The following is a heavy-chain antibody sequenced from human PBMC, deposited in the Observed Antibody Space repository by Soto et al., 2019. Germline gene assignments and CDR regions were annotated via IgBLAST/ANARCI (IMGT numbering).Heavy chain of an antibody. J-gene: IGHJ4*02. CDR1: GYSFTSYW. D-gene: IGHD6-13*01. CDR2: IDPSDSYT. CDR3: ARLQAAAVDNDLTFDY. V-gene: IGHV5-10-1*01. Sequence: EVQLVQSGAEVKKPGESLRISCKGSGYSFTSYWISWVRQMPGKGLEWMGRIDPSDSYTNYSPSFQGHVTISADKYTSTAYLQWSSLKASDTAMYYCARLQAAAVDNDLTFDYWGQGTLVTVSS.